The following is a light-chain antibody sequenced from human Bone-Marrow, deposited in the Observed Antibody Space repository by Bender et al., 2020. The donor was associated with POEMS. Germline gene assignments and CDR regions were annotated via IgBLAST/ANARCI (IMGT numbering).Light chain of an antibody. Sequence: QSVLTQPPSASGTPGQRVTISCSGGSSNIGAHAVNWYQHLPGTAPKLLIYSSHRRPSEVPDRFSGSRSGTSASLAISGLQPEDDGDYYCCSYTGSSTYEVFGTGTKVTVL. V-gene: IGLV1-44*01. CDR2: SSH. CDR1: SSNIGAHA. CDR3: CSYTGSSTYEV. J-gene: IGLJ1*01.